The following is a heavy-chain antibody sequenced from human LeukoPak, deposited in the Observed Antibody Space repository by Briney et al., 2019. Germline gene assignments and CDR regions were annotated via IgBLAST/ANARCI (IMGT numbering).Heavy chain of an antibody. CDR1: GGSISSNY. J-gene: IGHJ3*02. V-gene: IGHV4-59*08. D-gene: IGHD3-22*01. CDR3: ATDSSGYYRFDI. CDR2: IYYSGST. Sequence: SETLSLTCTVSGGSISSNYWSWIRQPPGKGLEWIGYIYYSGSTNYSPSLKSRVTISVDTSKNQFSLKLSSVTAADTAVYYCATDSSGYYRFDIWGQGTMVTVSS.